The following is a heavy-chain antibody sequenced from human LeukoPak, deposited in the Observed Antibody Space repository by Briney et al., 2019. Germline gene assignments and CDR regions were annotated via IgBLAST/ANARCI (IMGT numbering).Heavy chain of an antibody. CDR3: ARDKVAATTEYYYYGMDV. V-gene: IGHV3-21*01. CDR1: GFTFSSYS. J-gene: IGHJ6*04. D-gene: IGHD2-15*01. Sequence: GGSLRLSCAASGFTFSSYSMNWVRQAPGKGLEWVSSISSSSSYIYYADSVKGRFTISRDNAKNSLYLQMNSLSAEDTAVYYCARDKVAATTEYYYYGMDVWGKGTTVTVSS. CDR2: ISSSSSYI.